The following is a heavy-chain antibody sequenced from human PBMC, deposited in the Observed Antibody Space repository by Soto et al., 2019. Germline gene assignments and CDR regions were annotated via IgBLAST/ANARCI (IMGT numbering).Heavy chain of an antibody. Sequence: PSETLSLTCTVSGGSISSYYWSWIRQPPGKGLEWIGYIYYSGSTNYNPSLKSRVTISVDTSKNQFSLKLSSVTAADTAVYYGARGLYSYGPFDYWGQGTLVTVSS. CDR3: ARGLYSYGPFDY. CDR2: IYYSGST. V-gene: IGHV4-59*01. D-gene: IGHD5-18*01. J-gene: IGHJ4*02. CDR1: GGSISSYY.